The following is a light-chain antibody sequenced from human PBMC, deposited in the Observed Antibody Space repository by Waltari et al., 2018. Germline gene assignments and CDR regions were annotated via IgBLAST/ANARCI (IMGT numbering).Light chain of an antibody. V-gene: IGKV3-20*01. CDR1: QTVRTTY. CDR2: GAS. J-gene: IGKJ4*01. CDR3: QQYDISPLT. Sequence: EIVLTQSPGTLSLSPGERATLSCRASQTVRTTYLAWYQQKPGQAPTLVIHGASRRATGIPDRFSGRGSGTDFSLTISSLEPEDFAVYYCQQYDISPLTFGGGTKVEIK.